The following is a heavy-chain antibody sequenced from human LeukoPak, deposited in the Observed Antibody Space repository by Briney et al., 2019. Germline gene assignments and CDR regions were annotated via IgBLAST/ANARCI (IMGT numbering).Heavy chain of an antibody. CDR1: GFTFSSYN. V-gene: IGHV3-21*01. Sequence: GGSLRLSCAASGFTFSSYNMNWVRQAPGKGLEWVSFISSSSTYIYNADSVKGRFTISRDNAKNSLYLQMNSLRVEDTAVYYCARVLLWFGEALDFGMDVWGQGTTVTVSS. CDR3: ARVLLWFGEALDFGMDV. D-gene: IGHD3-10*01. CDR2: ISSSSTYI. J-gene: IGHJ6*02.